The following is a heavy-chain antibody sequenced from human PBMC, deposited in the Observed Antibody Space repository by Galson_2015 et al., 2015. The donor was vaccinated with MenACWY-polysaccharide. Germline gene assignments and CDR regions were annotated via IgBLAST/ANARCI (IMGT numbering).Heavy chain of an antibody. J-gene: IGHJ4*02. Sequence: PGLVKPIQTLTLTCTFSGFSLSTTEVGVGWIRQSPGKALEWLAVIYRDDEKRYSPSLKTRLTITKDTSRSQVVLKMTNMDPVDTGTYYCAHTLYSTNGVYYPGIADYWGQGTLVTVSS. CDR2: IYRDDEK. V-gene: IGHV2-5*02. D-gene: IGHD2-8*01. CDR3: AHTLYSTNGVYYPGIADY. CDR1: GFSLSTTEVG.